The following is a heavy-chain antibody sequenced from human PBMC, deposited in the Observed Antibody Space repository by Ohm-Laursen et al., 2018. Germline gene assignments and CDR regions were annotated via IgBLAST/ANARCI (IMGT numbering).Heavy chain of an antibody. J-gene: IGHJ4*02. CDR1: GYTFTSYD. CDR2: MNPNSGNT. V-gene: IGHV1-8*01. D-gene: IGHD2-2*01. Sequence: ASVKVSCNASGYTFTSYDIHWVRQATGQGLEWMGWMNPNSGNTDYAQKFQGRVTMTRDTSISTVYMELSSLRSEDTAMYYCARANGYCSSTSCSIYYFDYWGQGTLVTVSS. CDR3: ARANGYCSSTSCSIYYFDY.